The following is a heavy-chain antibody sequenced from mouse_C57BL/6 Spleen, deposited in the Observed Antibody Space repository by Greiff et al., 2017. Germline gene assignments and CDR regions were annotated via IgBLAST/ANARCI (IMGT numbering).Heavy chain of an antibody. CDR2: ISSVSSTI. CDR3: ARKYYYVSSYIYFDY. J-gene: IGHJ2*01. Sequence: DVMLVESGGGLVKPGGSLKLSCAASGFTFSDYGMHWVRQAPEKWLEWVAYISSVSSTIYYADTVKGRFTISRDNAKNTLFLQMTRLRSEDTAMYYCARKYYYVSSYIYFDYWGQGTTLTVSS. D-gene: IGHD1-1*01. V-gene: IGHV5-17*01. CDR1: GFTFSDYG.